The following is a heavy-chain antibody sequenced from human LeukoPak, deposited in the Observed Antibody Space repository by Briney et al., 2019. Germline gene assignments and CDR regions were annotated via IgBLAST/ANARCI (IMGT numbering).Heavy chain of an antibody. D-gene: IGHD1-26*01. V-gene: IGHV1-8*01. CDR3: AKGVGATADY. CDR2: MNPNSGNT. CDR1: GCTFTSYD. J-gene: IGHJ4*02. Sequence: ASVKVSCKASGCTFTSYDINWVRQATGQGLEWMGWMNPNSGNTGYAQKFQGRVTMTRDTSISTAYMELSRLRSDDTAVYYCAKGVGATADYWGQGTLVTVSS.